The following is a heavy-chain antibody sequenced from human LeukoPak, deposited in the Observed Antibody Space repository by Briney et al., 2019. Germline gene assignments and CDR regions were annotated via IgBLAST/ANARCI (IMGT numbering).Heavy chain of an antibody. Sequence: QSGGTLRLSCAASGFTFSSYGVSWVRQAPGKGLEWVANIKQDGSEKYYVDSVKGRFTISRDNSKNSLYLQIISLRAEDTAVYYCARPDTAPGGVWYYDYWGQGTLVTVSS. D-gene: IGHD3-16*01. J-gene: IGHJ4*02. V-gene: IGHV3-7*01. CDR3: ARPDTAPGGVWYYDY. CDR1: GFTFSSYG. CDR2: IKQDGSEK.